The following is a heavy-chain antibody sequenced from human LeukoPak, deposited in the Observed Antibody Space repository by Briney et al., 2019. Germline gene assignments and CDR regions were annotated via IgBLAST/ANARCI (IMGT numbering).Heavy chain of an antibody. V-gene: IGHV1-69*05. CDR3: ANSVPDIAAAGWTCDS. D-gene: IGHD6-13*01. CDR1: GGTFSSYA. Sequence: SVKVSCKASGGTFSSYAISWVRQAPGQGLEWMGRIIPIFGTSNFAQKFQGRITITTDESTNTASMELSSLRYDDTAVYYCANSVPDIAAAGWTCDSWGQGTLVTVSS. J-gene: IGHJ4*02. CDR2: IIPIFGTS.